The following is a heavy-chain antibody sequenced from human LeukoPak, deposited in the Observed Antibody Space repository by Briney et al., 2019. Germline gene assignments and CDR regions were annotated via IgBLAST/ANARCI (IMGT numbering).Heavy chain of an antibody. V-gene: IGHV3-30*02. D-gene: IGHD1-20*01. CDR3: AKGDDNWNDFDY. J-gene: IGHJ4*02. CDR1: GFSFSSYG. CDR2: IRYDGSNK. Sequence: GGSLRLSCAASGFSFSSYGMHWVRQAPGKGLEWVAFIRYDGSNKYYADSVKGRFTISRDSSKNTVHMQMNSLRGEDTAVYYCAKGDDNWNDFDYWGQGTPVTVSS.